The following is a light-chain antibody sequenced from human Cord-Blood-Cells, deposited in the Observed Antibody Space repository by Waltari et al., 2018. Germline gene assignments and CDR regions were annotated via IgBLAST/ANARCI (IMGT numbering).Light chain of an antibody. CDR1: QSISSY. CDR3: QQSYSTPWT. Sequence: DIQMTQSPSSLSASVGDRVTITCRASQSISSYLNWYQQKPGKAPKLLIYAASSLQSGVPSRFSGSGSGTDFTLTNSSLEPEDFATYYCQQSYSTPWTGGQGTKVEIK. V-gene: IGKV1-39*01. J-gene: IGKJ1*01. CDR2: AAS.